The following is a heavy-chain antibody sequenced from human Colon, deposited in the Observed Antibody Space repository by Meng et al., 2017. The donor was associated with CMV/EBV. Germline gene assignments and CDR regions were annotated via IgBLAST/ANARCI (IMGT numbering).Heavy chain of an antibody. J-gene: IGHJ4*02. CDR3: TRGGLADFDI. CDR1: GFSFRDHW. Sequence: ISCKGSGFSFRDHWIAWVRQTPGKDLEWMGIIYPADSDTRYSPSFQGHVTISADKSINTAYLQWSSLKASDTAMYYCTRGGLADFDIWGQGTLVTVSS. CDR2: IYPADSDT. V-gene: IGHV5-51*01. D-gene: IGHD3-16*01.